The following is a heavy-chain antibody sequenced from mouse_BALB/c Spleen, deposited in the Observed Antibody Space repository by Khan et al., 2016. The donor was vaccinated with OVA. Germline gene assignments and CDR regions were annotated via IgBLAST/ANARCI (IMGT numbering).Heavy chain of an antibody. CDR3: TRFGYLFAY. CDR1: GYTFTSYW. D-gene: IGHD2-2*01. CDR2: IYPGNSDT. Sequence: EVQLQQSGTVLARPGTSVKMSCKASGYTFTSYWMHWVKQRPGQGLEWIGAIYPGNSDTSYNQKFKGTAKLTAVTSTSTAYMDLSSLTNEDSAVYYCTRFGYLFAYWGQGTLVTVSA. J-gene: IGHJ3*01. V-gene: IGHV1-5*01.